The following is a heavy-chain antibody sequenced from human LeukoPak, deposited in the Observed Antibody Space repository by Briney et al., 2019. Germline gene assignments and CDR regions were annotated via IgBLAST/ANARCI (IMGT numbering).Heavy chain of an antibody. Sequence: PGGSLRLSCAASGFTFDDYAMHWVRQAPGKGLEWVSLISWDGGSTYYADSVKGRFTISRDNSKNSLYLQMNSLRAEDTALYYCAKDMTADPLGYYYMDVWGQGTTVTVSS. CDR1: GFTFDDYA. CDR3: AKDMTADPLGYYYMDV. D-gene: IGHD3-10*01. J-gene: IGHJ6*03. CDR2: ISWDGGST. V-gene: IGHV3-43D*03.